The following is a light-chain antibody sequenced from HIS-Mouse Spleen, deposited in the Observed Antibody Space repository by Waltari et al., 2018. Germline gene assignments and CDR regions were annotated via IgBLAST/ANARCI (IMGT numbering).Light chain of an antibody. J-gene: IGLJ2*01. Sequence: QSALTQPASVSGSPGQSITISCTRTSSDVGTYNLVSWYQQHPGKAPKPMIYEGSKRPSGVSNRFSGSKSGNTASLTISGLQAEDEADYYCCSYAGSSTLVFGGGTKLTVL. CDR2: EGS. V-gene: IGLV2-23*01. CDR1: SSDVGTYNL. CDR3: CSYAGSSTLV.